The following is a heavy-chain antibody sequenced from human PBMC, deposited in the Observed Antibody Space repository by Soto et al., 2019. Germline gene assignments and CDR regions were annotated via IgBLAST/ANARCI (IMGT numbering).Heavy chain of an antibody. J-gene: IGHJ5*02. CDR2: IYYSGST. D-gene: IGHD3-22*01. V-gene: IGHV4-59*01. Sequence: PSETLSLTCTVSGGSISSYYWSWIRQPPGKGLKWIGYIYYSGSTNYNPSLKSRVTISVDTSKNQFSLKLSSVTAADTAVYYCARDRYYYDSSGYYHPYNRFDPWGQGTMVTVS. CDR1: GGSISSYY. CDR3: ARDRYYYDSSGYYHPYNRFDP.